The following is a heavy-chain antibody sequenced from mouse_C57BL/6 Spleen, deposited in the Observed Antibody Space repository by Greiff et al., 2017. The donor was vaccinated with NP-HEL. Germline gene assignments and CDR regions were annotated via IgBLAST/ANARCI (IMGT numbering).Heavy chain of an antibody. V-gene: IGHV1-80*01. CDR1: GYAFSSYW. CDR2: IYPGDGDT. D-gene: IGHD1-1*01. CDR3: ARETTVVADYYAMDY. Sequence: VQLQQSGAELVKPGASVKISCKASGYAFSSYWMNWVKQRPGKGLEWIGQIYPGDGDTNYNGKFKGKATLTADKSSSTAYMQLSSLTSEDSAVYFGARETTVVADYYAMDYWGQGTSVTVSS. J-gene: IGHJ4*01.